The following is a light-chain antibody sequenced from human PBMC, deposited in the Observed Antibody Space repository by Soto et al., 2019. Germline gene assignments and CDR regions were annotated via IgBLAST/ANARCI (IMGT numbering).Light chain of an antibody. CDR2: GAS. Sequence: DIQMTQSPSSLSASVGDTVTITCRASQNIDIYLNWYQQKAGTAPKVLISGASNLQRGVPSRFSGSGSGRDFTLTINNLQPEDFATYFCQQTFNVPPWTFGQGAK. CDR3: QQTFNVPPWT. V-gene: IGKV1-39*01. CDR1: QNIDIY. J-gene: IGKJ1*01.